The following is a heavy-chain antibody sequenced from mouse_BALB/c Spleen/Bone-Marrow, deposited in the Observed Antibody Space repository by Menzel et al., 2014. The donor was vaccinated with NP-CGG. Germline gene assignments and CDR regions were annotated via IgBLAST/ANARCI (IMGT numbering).Heavy chain of an antibody. CDR1: GFAFSSYD. D-gene: IGHD2-4*01. CDR3: ARHMIRGFAY. J-gene: IGHJ3*01. V-gene: IGHV5-12-1*01. Sequence: VQLNESGGGLVKPGGSLKLSCAASGFAFSSYDMSWVRQTLGKRLEWVASISSGGGSTYYSDTLKGRFTISRDNAKNTLYLEMSSLKSEDTAMYYYARHMIRGFAYWGQGPLVTVSA. CDR2: ISSGGGST.